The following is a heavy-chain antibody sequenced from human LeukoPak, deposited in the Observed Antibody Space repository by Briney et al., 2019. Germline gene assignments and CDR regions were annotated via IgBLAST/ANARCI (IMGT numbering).Heavy chain of an antibody. D-gene: IGHD1-1*01. V-gene: IGHV3-66*01. CDR3: ARGFLQLTPYYFDY. CDR1: GFAFSINY. CDR2: IHNDGNT. Sequence: GGSLRLSCAASGFAFSINYMNWIRQSPEKGLEWVPIIHNDGNTYYAHSVKGRFTVSRDNSKNTVSLQMDSLRVDDTAVYFCARGFLQLTPYYFDYWGQGTLVTVSS. J-gene: IGHJ4*02.